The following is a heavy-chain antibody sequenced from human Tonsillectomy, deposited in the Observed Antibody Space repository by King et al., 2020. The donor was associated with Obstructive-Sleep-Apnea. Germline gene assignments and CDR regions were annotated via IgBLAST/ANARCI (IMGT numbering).Heavy chain of an antibody. V-gene: IGHV3-30*02. CDR2: IRYDGSNK. CDR3: AKDQITIFGVVTPFDY. CDR1: GFTFSSYG. D-gene: IGHD3-3*01. J-gene: IGHJ4*01. Sequence: VQLVESGGGVVQPGRSLRLSCAASGFTFSSYGMHWVRQAPGKGLEWVAFIRYDGSNKYYADSVKGRFTISRDNSKNTLYLQMNSLRAEDTAVYYCAKDQITIFGVVTPFDYWGHGTLVTVSS.